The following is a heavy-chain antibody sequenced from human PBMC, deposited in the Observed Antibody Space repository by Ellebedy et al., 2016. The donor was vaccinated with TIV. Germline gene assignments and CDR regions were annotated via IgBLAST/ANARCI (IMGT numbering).Heavy chain of an antibody. J-gene: IGHJ4*02. CDR2: ISSNGRHI. V-gene: IGHV3-21*01. Sequence: GESLKISCAASGIIFSTYTMNWVRQAPGKGLEWVSSISSNGRHIYYADSVRARFAISRDNAGGSLWLQMTSLRAEDTALYYCAREFDIGQPSAFDYWGQGILVTVSS. CDR3: AREFDIGQPSAFDY. CDR1: GIIFSTYT. D-gene: IGHD2-15*01.